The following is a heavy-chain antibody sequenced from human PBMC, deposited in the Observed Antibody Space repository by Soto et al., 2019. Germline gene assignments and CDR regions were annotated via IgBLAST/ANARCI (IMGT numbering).Heavy chain of an antibody. CDR3: ARDLSGDSRGP. D-gene: IGHD3-22*01. V-gene: IGHV3-33*01. CDR2: IWYDGSNK. J-gene: IGHJ5*02. Sequence: QVQLVESGGGVVQPGRSLRLSCAASGFTFSNYGMYWVRQAPGKGLEWVAVIWYDGSNKYYADSVKGRFTISRDNSKNTLDLQMNSLRAEDTAVYYCARDLSGDSRGPWGQGTLVTVSS. CDR1: GFTFSNYG.